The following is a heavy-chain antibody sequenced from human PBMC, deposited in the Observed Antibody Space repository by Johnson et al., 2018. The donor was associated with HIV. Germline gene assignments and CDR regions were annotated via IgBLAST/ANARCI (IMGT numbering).Heavy chain of an antibody. Sequence: QVQLVESGGGVVQPGRSLRLSCAASGFTFSSYAMHWVRQAPGKGLEWVAVISYDGSNKYYADSVKGRFTISRDNSKNTLYLQMNSLRAEATALYYCANYYDSSGYLNPDAFDIWGQGTMVTVSS. CDR1: GFTFSSYA. CDR2: ISYDGSNK. V-gene: IGHV3-30-3*01. D-gene: IGHD3-22*01. J-gene: IGHJ3*02. CDR3: ANYYDSSGYLNPDAFDI.